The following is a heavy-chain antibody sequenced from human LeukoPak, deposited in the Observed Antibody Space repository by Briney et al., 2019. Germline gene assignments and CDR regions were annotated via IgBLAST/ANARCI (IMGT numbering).Heavy chain of an antibody. V-gene: IGHV4-39*01. CDR3: ARRPGIEGAQAD. D-gene: IGHD1-26*01. CDR2: IYYSGST. J-gene: IGHJ4*02. Sequence: SETLSLTCTVSGGSISSSSYYWGWIRQPPGKGLEWIGSIYYSGSTYYNPSLKSRVTISVDTSKNQFSLKLSSVTAADTAVYYCARRPGIEGAQADWGQGTLVTVSS. CDR1: GGSISSSSYY.